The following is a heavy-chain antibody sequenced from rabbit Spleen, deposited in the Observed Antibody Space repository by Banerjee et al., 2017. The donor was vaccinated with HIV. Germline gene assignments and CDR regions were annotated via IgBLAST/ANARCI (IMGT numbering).Heavy chain of an antibody. CDR3: ARDTGSSFSSYGMDL. V-gene: IGHV1S45*01. Sequence: QQQLVESGGGLVQPEGSLTLTCTPSGFSFSNSYYMCWVRQAPGKGLEWIACIDAGSSGFTYFATWAKGRFTVSKTSSTTVTLQMTSLTVADTATYFCARDTGSSFSSYGMDLWGQGTLVTVS. CDR1: GFSFSNSYY. CDR2: IDAGSSGFT. D-gene: IGHD8-1*01. J-gene: IGHJ6*01.